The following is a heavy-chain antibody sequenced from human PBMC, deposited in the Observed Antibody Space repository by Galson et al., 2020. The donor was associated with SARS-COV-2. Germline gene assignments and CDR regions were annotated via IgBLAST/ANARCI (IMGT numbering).Heavy chain of an antibody. J-gene: IGHJ3*02. D-gene: IGHD2-15*01. Sequence: ASETLSLTCTVSGGSISSYYWSWIRQSPGGGLEWIGYIFYTGGTNYNPSLKSRVTISVDTSKNQFSMNLRSVTAADTAVYYCARGLFCSDGSCYSGDAFDIWGRGTLVTVSS. V-gene: IGHV4-59*01. CDR3: ARGLFCSDGSCYSGDAFDI. CDR1: GGSISSYY. CDR2: IFYTGGT.